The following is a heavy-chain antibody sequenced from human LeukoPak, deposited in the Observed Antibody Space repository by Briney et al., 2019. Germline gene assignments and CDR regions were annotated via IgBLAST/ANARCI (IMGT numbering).Heavy chain of an antibody. D-gene: IGHD3-10*01. CDR2: IYTSGST. Sequence: PSETLSLTCTVSGGSISSGSYYWSWIRQPAGKGLEWIGRIYTSGSTNYNPSLKSRVTISVDTSKNQFSLKLSSVTAADTAVYYCASTLETRDIYGSGSHYTFDYWGQGTLVTVSS. J-gene: IGHJ4*02. CDR3: ASTLETRDIYGSGSHYTFDY. V-gene: IGHV4-61*02. CDR1: GGSISSGSYY.